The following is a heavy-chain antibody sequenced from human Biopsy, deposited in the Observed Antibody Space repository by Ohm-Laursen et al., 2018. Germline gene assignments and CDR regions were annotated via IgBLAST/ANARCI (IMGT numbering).Heavy chain of an antibody. CDR1: GYTFTSYA. Sequence: ASVKVSCKASGYTFTSYAINWVRQATGQGLEWMGWMNTNSGNTDYAQKFQGRVTMTRNTSISTAYMELNSLRSEDTAVYYCARGSFWFGGNYYYYGMDVWGQGTTVTVSS. CDR3: ARGSFWFGGNYYYYGMDV. D-gene: IGHD3-10*01. V-gene: IGHV1-8*01. CDR2: MNTNSGNT. J-gene: IGHJ6*02.